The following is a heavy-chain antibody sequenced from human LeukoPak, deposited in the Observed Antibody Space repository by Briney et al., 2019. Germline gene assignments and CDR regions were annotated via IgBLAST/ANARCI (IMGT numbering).Heavy chain of an antibody. D-gene: IGHD3-16*01. CDR3: AREQLGSSLGFDP. J-gene: IGHJ5*02. V-gene: IGHV3-30-3*01. Sequence: GGSLRLSCAASGFTFSSYAMHWVRQAPGKGLEWVAVISYDGSNKYYADSVKGRFTISRDNSKNTLYLQMNSLRAEDTAVYYCAREQLGSSLGFDPWGQGTLVTVSS. CDR2: ISYDGSNK. CDR1: GFTFSSYA.